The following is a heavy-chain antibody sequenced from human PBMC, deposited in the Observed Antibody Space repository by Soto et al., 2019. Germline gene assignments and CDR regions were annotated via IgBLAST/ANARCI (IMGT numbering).Heavy chain of an antibody. V-gene: IGHV3-30-3*01. CDR1: GFTFSSYA. CDR2: ISYDGSNK. D-gene: IGHD5-18*01. CDR3: ARDRGYRGLYYGMDV. Sequence: GGSLRLSCAASGFTFSSYAMHWVRQAPGKGLEWVAVISYDGSNKYYADYVKGRFTISRDNSKNTLYLQMNSLRAEYTAVYYCARDRGYRGLYYGMDVWGQGTTVTVSS. J-gene: IGHJ6*02.